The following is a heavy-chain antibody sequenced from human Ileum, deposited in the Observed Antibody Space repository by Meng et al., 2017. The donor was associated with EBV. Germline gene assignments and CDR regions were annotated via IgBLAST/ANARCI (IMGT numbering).Heavy chain of an antibody. CDR2: KYRMSRWYY. V-gene: IGHV6-1*01. Sequence: KLQGPAPGVEATSILLSISSISSGDNVYSDKSAWNGNMQSPSRGLEWMGRKYRMSRWYYYYALSVKSQMNDSTDTSKNQVSLQLNSVTDEETGIFYCATSRIAKFDRWGQGTLVTVSS. J-gene: IGHJ5*02. CDR3: ATSRIAKFDR. CDR1: GDNVYSDKSA.